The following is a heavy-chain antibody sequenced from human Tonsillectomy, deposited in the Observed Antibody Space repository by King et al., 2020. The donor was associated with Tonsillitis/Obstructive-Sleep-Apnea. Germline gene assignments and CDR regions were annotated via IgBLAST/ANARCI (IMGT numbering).Heavy chain of an antibody. Sequence: VQLQQWGAGLLKPSETLSLTCAVYGGSFSGYYWSWIRQPPGTGLEWIGEINHSGSTNYNPSLKSRVTISVDTSKNQFSLKLSSVTAADTAVYYCARGWDVVVPASDPLYMDVWGEGTTVTVSS. D-gene: IGHD2-2*01. CDR2: INHSGST. V-gene: IGHV4-34*01. CDR3: ARGWDVVVPASDPLYMDV. CDR1: GGSFSGYY. J-gene: IGHJ6*03.